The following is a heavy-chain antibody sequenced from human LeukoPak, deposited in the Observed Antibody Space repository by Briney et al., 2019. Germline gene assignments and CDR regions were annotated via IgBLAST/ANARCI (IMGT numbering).Heavy chain of an antibody. CDR1: GFTFSSYW. CDR3: ARDYVGGSSESDY. V-gene: IGHV3-7*01. D-gene: IGHD3-10*02. CDR2: IKPDGSEK. Sequence: RPGGSLRLSCAASGFTFSSYWMTWFRQTPGKGLEWVGNIKPDGSEKYYVDSVKGRFTISRDNAKNSLFLQMSSLRVEYTAIYYCARDYVGGSSESDYWGQGTLVTVSS. J-gene: IGHJ4*02.